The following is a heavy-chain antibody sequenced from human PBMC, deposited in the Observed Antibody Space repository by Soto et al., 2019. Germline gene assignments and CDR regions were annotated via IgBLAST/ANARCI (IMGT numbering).Heavy chain of an antibody. CDR2: INPNSGGT. Sequence: ASVKVSCKASGYTFTGYDMHWVRQAPGQRLEWMGWINPNSGGTNYPQKFQGRVTITRDTFASTAYLELSRLRSEDTAVYFCARDQFSGGSGYRQNFDLWGHGTLLTVSS. CDR1: GYTFTGYD. V-gene: IGHV1-2*02. CDR3: ARDQFSGGSGYRQNFDL. J-gene: IGHJ4*01. D-gene: IGHD2-15*01.